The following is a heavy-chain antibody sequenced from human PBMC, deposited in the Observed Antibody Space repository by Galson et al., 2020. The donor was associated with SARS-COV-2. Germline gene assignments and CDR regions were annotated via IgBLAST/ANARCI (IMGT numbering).Heavy chain of an antibody. V-gene: IGHV4-38-2*02. CDR1: GYSISSGYS. Sequence: SETLSLTCTVSGYSISSGYSWGWIRQPPGKGLEWIGNIYHTGSTDYHPSLKSRVTMSVDTSKNQFSLRLSSVTAADTAVYYCPSVPDTFDVWGQGTMVTVSS. CDR2: IYHTGST. D-gene: IGHD3-10*02. CDR3: PSVPDTFDV. J-gene: IGHJ3*01.